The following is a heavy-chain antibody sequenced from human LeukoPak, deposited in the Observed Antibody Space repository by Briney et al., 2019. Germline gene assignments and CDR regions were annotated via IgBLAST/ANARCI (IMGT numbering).Heavy chain of an antibody. V-gene: IGHV3-7*05. CDR1: GFTFSTYW. D-gene: IGHD4-17*01. Sequence: SGGSLRLSCAASGFTFSTYWMTWVRQAPGKGQEWVANIKQDGSDKYYVDSVKGRFTISRDNAKNSVYLQMNNLRAEDTAVYYCARTTDFGDFDYWGQGALVTVSS. J-gene: IGHJ4*02. CDR2: IKQDGSDK. CDR3: ARTTDFGDFDY.